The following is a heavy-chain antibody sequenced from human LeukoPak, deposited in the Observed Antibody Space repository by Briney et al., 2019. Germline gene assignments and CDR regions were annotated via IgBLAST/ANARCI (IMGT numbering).Heavy chain of an antibody. Sequence: PSETLSLTCTVSGGSISSSSYYWGWIRQPPGKGLEWIGSIYYSGSTYYNPSLKSRVTISVDTSKNQVSLKLSSVTAADTAVYYCAPLPAAMKGHGWFDPWGQGTLVTVSS. CDR2: IYYSGST. CDR3: APLPAAMKGHGWFDP. J-gene: IGHJ5*02. D-gene: IGHD2-2*01. CDR1: GGSISSSSYY. V-gene: IGHV4-39*01.